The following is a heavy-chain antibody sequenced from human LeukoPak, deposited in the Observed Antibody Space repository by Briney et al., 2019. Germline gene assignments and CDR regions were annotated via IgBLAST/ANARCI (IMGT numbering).Heavy chain of an antibody. CDR1: GYTFTIYD. CDR2: LNPNSGNR. V-gene: IGHV1-8*02. J-gene: IGHJ6*02. D-gene: IGHD3-10*01. CDR3: ARDNYPSGLDV. Sequence: ASVKVSCKASGYTFTIYDINWVRQAPGQGLEWMGWLNPNSGNRGYAQKFQGRVTMTRDTSVSTAYMELNNLRSEDTAIYYCARDNYPSGLDVWGQGTTVTVSS.